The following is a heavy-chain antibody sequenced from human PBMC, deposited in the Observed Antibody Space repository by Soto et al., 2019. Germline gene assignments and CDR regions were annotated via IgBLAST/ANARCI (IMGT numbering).Heavy chain of an antibody. CDR1: GGSISSGGYF. J-gene: IGHJ4*02. CDR2: IYYSGTT. V-gene: IGHV4-31*03. CDR3: ASLARLSTVTAFDY. D-gene: IGHD4-17*01. Sequence: QVQLQESGPGLVKPSQTLSLTCTVSGGSISSGGYFWSWIRQPPGKGLECIGYIYYSGTTYYNPSLKSRVTISVDTSKNQFSLKLSSVTAADTAVYYCASLARLSTVTAFDYWGQGTLVTVSS.